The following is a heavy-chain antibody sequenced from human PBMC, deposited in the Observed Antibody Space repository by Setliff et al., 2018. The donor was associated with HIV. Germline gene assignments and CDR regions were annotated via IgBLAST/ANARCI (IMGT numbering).Heavy chain of an antibody. CDR2: VIPNSGGT. CDR1: GYTFTGYY. CDR3: ARDLVVVAPYYCFDP. V-gene: IGHV1-2*02. J-gene: IGHJ5*02. Sequence: GASVKVSCKASGYTFTGYYIHWVRQAPGQGLEWMGWVIPNSGGTNYAQKFQGRVTMTRDTSTSTAYMELSGLTSDDTAVYYCARDLVVVAPYYCFDPWGQGTLVTVSS. D-gene: IGHD2-15*01.